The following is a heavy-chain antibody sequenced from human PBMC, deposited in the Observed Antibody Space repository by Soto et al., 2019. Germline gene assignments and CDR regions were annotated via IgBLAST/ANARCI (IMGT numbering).Heavy chain of an antibody. V-gene: IGHV3-30*09. J-gene: IGHJ4*02. CDR1: GFTFSPYA. CDR2: ISYDGNNK. Sequence: QVQLVESGGGVVQPGRSLRLSCAASGFTFSPYAMHWVRQSPGKGLEWVAVISYDGNNKNYADSVKGRLAISRDNSRNTLYLQMTSLRAEATAVYYFARARLDTPALDYWGQGTLVTVSS. D-gene: IGHD2-2*01. CDR3: ARARLDTPALDY.